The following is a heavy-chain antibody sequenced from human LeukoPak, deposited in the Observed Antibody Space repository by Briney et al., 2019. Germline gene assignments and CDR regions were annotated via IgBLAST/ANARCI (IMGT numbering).Heavy chain of an antibody. J-gene: IGHJ4*02. V-gene: IGHV4-30-2*01. D-gene: IGHD3-10*01. CDR2: IYHSGST. CDR1: GVSISNGGYS. Sequence: SETLSLTCAVSGVSISNGGYSWSWIRQPPGKGLEWIGYIYHSGSTYYNPSLKSRVTISVDRSKNQFSLKLSSVTAADTAVYYCARGDLGGDYFDYWGQGTLVTVSS. CDR3: ARGDLGGDYFDY.